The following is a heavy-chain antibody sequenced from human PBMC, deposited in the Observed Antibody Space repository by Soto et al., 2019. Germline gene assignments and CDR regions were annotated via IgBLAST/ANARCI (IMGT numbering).Heavy chain of an antibody. CDR3: AKDSTVTTSLYFYYYGFDV. J-gene: IGHJ6*01. Sequence: VQLLESGGGLVQPGGSLRLDCTASGFTFNHYAMSWVRQAPGKGLEWVSAVSGRGGSTKYADSVKGRFIISRDNSNSTLYLQMDSLRGEDTAVYYCAKDSTVTTSLYFYYYGFDVWGQGTTVTVSS. CDR1: GFTFNHYA. V-gene: IGHV3-23*01. CDR2: VSGRGGST. D-gene: IGHD4-17*01.